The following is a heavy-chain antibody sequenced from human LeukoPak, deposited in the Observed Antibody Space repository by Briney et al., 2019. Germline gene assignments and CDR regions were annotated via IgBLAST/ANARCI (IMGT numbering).Heavy chain of an antibody. V-gene: IGHV3-7*03. CDR1: GFTFSSYW. CDR3: ASRHCSGGGCYFAGADPFDY. Sequence: GGSLRLSCAASGFTFSSYWMSWVRQAPGKGLEWVANIKQDGSEKYYVDSVKGRFTISRDNAKNSLYLQMNSLRAEDTAVYFCASRHCSGGGCYFAGADPFDYWGQGTLVTVSS. D-gene: IGHD2-15*01. CDR2: IKQDGSEK. J-gene: IGHJ4*02.